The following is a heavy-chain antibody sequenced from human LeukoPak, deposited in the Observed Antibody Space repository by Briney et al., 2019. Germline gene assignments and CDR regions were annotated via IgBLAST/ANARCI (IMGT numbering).Heavy chain of an antibody. CDR3: AGRYYDILTGGREGFVY. D-gene: IGHD3-9*01. CDR2: ISYDGSNK. Sequence: GGSLRLSCAASGSTFSTYAMHWVRQAPGKGLEWVAVISYDGSNKYYADSVKDRFIISRDNSKNTLSLQMNSLRAEDTAVYYCAGRYYDILTGGREGFVYWGQGTLVTVSS. CDR1: GSTFSTYA. V-gene: IGHV3-30*04. J-gene: IGHJ4*02.